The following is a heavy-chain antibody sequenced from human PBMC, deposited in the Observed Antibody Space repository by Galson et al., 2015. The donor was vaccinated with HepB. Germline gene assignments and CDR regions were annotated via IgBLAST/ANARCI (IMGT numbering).Heavy chain of an antibody. J-gene: IGHJ6*02. CDR3: ARDRYYDSSGYFQNYYNGMDV. D-gene: IGHD3-22*01. V-gene: IGHV7-4-1*02. CDR2: INTNTGNP. CDR1: GYTFTSYA. Sequence: SVKVSCKASGYTFTSYAMNWVRQAPGQGLEWMGWINTNTGNPTYAQGFTGRFVFSLDTSVSTAYLQISSLKAEDTAVYYCARDRYYDSSGYFQNYYNGMDVWGQGTTVTVSS.